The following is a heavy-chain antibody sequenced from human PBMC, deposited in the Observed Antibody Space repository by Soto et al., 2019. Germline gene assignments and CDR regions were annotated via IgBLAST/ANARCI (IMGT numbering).Heavy chain of an antibody. D-gene: IGHD5-12*01. CDR2: IMPVFPTP. CDR1: GGTFRTSA. V-gene: IGHV1-69*12. Sequence: QVQLVQSGAEVKKPGSSVKVSCKTSGGTFRTSAISWVRQAHGQGLEWMGGIMPVFPTPDYAQKFQGRVTITADESTSTAYMELSSLGSEDTAVYYCARAKDRLQLGGNYYYIMDVWGQGTTVTVSS. CDR3: ARAKDRLQLGGNYYYIMDV. J-gene: IGHJ6*02.